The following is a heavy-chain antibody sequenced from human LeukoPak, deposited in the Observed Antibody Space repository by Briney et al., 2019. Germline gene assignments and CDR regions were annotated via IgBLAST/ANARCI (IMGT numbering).Heavy chain of an antibody. D-gene: IGHD3-3*01. CDR2: IYYSGST. Sequence: SETLSLTCTVSGGSISSYYWSWIRQPPGKGLEWIGYIYYSGSTNYNPSLKSRVTISVDTSKNQFSLKLSSVTAADTVVYYCARAITIFGVGKFDPWGQGTLVTVSS. V-gene: IGHV4-59*01. CDR3: ARAITIFGVGKFDP. CDR1: GGSISSYY. J-gene: IGHJ5*02.